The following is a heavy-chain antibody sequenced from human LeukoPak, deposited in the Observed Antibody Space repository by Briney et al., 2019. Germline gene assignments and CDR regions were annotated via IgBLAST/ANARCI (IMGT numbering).Heavy chain of an antibody. CDR1: RFTFSSYG. V-gene: IGHV3-30*02. CDR3: AKDGAQYFDY. J-gene: IGHJ4*02. Sequence: PGGSLRLSCAASRFTFSSYGMHWVRQAPGKGLEWVAFIQNDGSDKYYGASVKGRFTISRDNPKNTVYLQMNSLRGEDTAEYYCAKDGAQYFDYWGQGILVTVSS. CDR2: IQNDGSDK. D-gene: IGHD1-26*01.